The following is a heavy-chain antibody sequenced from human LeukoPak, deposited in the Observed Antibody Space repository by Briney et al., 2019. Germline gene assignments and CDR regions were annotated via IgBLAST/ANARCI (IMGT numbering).Heavy chain of an antibody. CDR1: GYSFTSYW. V-gene: IGHV5-51*01. CDR2: IYPGDSDT. CDR3: ARLWTTTQQLHDPYFDY. D-gene: IGHD6-13*01. J-gene: IGHJ4*02. Sequence: GESLKISCKGSGYSFTSYWIGWVRQMPGKGLEWMGIIYPGDSDTRYSPSFQGQVTISADKSISTAYLQWSSLKASDTAMYYCARLWTTTQQLHDPYFDYWGQGTLVTVSS.